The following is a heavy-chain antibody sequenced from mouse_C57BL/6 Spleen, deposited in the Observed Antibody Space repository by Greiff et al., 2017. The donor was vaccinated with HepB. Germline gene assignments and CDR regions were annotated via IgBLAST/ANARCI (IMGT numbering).Heavy chain of an antibody. CDR3: AREGGFGVTTVVVDYFDY. CDR1: GFTFSSYG. D-gene: IGHD1-1*01. CDR2: ISSGGSYT. J-gene: IGHJ2*01. Sequence: DVKLVESGGDLVKPGGSLKLSCAASGFTFSSYGMSWVRQTPDKRLEWVATISSGGSYTYYPDSVKGRFTISRDNAKNTLYLQMSSLKSEDTAMYYCAREGGFGVTTVVVDYFDYWGQGTTLTVSS. V-gene: IGHV5-6*02.